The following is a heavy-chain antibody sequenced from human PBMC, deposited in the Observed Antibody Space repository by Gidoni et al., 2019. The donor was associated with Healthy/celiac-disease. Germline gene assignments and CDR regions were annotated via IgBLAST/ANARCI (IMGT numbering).Heavy chain of an antibody. V-gene: IGHV4-34*01. J-gene: IGHJ3*02. CDR3: AGIMVRGVIDAFDI. CDR1: VGSFSGYY. D-gene: IGHD3-10*01. Sequence: QVQLQQWGAGLLKPSETLSLTPAVSVGSFSGYYWSRIRPPPGKWLEWIGEINHSGSTNYNPSLKSRVTISVDTSKNQFSLKLSSVTAADTAVYYCAGIMVRGVIDAFDIWGQGTMVTVSS. CDR2: INHSGST.